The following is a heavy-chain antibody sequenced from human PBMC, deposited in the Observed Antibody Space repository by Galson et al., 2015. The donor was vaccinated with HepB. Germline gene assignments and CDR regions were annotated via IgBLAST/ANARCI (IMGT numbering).Heavy chain of an antibody. CDR1: GFTFSSYW. D-gene: IGHD3-3*01. Sequence: SLRLSCAASGFTFSSYWMSWVRQAPGKGLEWVANIKQDGSEKYYVDSVKGRFTISRDNAKNSLYLQMNSLRAEDTAVYYCARDPHDFWSGYYMEYYFDYWGQGTLVTVSS. J-gene: IGHJ4*02. V-gene: IGHV3-7*01. CDR2: IKQDGSEK. CDR3: ARDPHDFWSGYYMEYYFDY.